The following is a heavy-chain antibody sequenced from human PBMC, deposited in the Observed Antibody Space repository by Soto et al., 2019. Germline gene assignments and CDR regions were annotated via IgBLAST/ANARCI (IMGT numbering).Heavy chain of an antibody. Sequence: ASVKVSCKVSGYTLTELSMHWVRQAPGKGLEWMGGFDPEDGETIYAQKFQGRVTMTEDTSTDTAYMELSSLRSEDTAVYYCATYYGSGSYPFGYYYYGMDVWGQGTTVTVSS. J-gene: IGHJ6*02. D-gene: IGHD3-10*01. CDR2: FDPEDGET. CDR3: ATYYGSGSYPFGYYYYGMDV. CDR1: GYTLTELS. V-gene: IGHV1-24*01.